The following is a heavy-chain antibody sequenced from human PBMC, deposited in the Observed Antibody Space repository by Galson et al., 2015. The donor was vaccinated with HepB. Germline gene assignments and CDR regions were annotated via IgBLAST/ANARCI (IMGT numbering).Heavy chain of an antibody. J-gene: IGHJ4*02. CDR1: GFTFSLYT. CDR2: IRSSGSNI. CDR3: ARTGGASVGNLDY. D-gene: IGHD3-16*01. V-gene: IGHV3-21*01. Sequence: SLRLSCAASGFTFSLYTMNWVRQAPGKGLEWVSCIRSSGSNIHYADSVKGRFTISRDNAKNSLYLQMNSLRDEDTAVHYCARTGGASVGNLDYWGQGTLVTVSS.